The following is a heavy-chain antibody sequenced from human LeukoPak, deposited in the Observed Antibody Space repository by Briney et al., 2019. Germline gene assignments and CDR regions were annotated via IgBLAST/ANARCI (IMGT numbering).Heavy chain of an antibody. Sequence: SETLSLTCTVSGDSISSGGYYWSWIRQHPGKGLEWIGYIYYSGSAYYNPSLKSRVTISVDTPKSQFSLKLSSVTTADTALYYCARYASGSYYWFDPWGQGTLVTVSS. V-gene: IGHV4-31*03. D-gene: IGHD3-10*01. CDR1: GDSISSGGYY. CDR2: IYYSGSA. CDR3: ARYASGSYYWFDP. J-gene: IGHJ5*02.